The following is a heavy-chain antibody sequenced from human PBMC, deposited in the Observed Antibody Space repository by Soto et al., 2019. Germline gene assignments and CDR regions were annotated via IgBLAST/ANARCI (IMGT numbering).Heavy chain of an antibody. D-gene: IGHD3-10*01. CDR2: IYYSGST. CDR1: GGSISSGGYY. CDR3: ARSVTP. Sequence: QVQLQESGPGLVKPSQTLSLTCTVSGGSISSGGYYWNWIRQHPGKGLEWIGYIYYSGSTYYNPTLKSRVTIPADTSKNHFALKLSSVTAADTAGYYCARSVTPWGQATLVTVSS. V-gene: IGHV4-31*03. J-gene: IGHJ5*02.